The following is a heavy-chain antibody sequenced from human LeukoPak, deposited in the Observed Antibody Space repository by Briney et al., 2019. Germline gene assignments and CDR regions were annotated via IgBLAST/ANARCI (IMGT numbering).Heavy chain of an antibody. J-gene: IGHJ5*02. D-gene: IGHD6-13*01. CDR3: ARGLGIAAAGTRFDP. Sequence: SETLSLTCAVYGGSFSGYYWSWIRQPPGKGLEWIGEINHSGSTNYNPSLKSRVTISVDTSKNQFSLKLSSVTAADTAVYYCARGLGIAAAGTRFDPWGQETLVTVSS. CDR1: GGSFSGYY. CDR2: INHSGST. V-gene: IGHV4-34*01.